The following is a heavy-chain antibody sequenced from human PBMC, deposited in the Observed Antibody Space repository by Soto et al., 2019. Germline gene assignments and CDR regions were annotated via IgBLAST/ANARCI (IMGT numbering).Heavy chain of an antibody. Sequence: QVHLVESGGGVVQPGRSLRLSCAASGFTFSDYVIHWVRQAAGKGLEWVAPMTYDGATEYYADSVKGRFTMSRDNSKRTLSLQMNSLRPEDTAVYYCARVRLSIAVNDALDVWGQGTTVTVSS. CDR2: MTYDGATE. J-gene: IGHJ3*01. CDR3: ARVRLSIAVNDALDV. V-gene: IGHV3-30*14. CDR1: GFTFSDYV. D-gene: IGHD3-3*02.